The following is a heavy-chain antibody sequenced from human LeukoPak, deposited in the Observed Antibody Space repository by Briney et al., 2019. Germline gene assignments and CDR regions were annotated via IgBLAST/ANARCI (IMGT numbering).Heavy chain of an antibody. D-gene: IGHD3-3*01. CDR3: AKGQSRDDFWSGYLPHFDY. Sequence: PGGSLRLSCAASGFTFSSYWMSWVRQAPGKGLEWVANINQDGSEKYYVDSVKGLFTISRDNAKNSLYLQMNSLRAEDTAVYYCAKGQSRDDFWSGYLPHFDYWGQGTLVTVFS. V-gene: IGHV3-7*03. CDR2: INQDGSEK. J-gene: IGHJ4*02. CDR1: GFTFSSYW.